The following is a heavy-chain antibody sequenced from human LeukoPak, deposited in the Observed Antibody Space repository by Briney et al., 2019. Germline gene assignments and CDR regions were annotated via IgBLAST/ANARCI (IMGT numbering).Heavy chain of an antibody. V-gene: IGHV4-39*01. D-gene: IGHD1-26*01. J-gene: IGHJ3*02. Sequence: SETLSLTCTVSGGSIGSTTYYWGWIPQPPGKELECIGSIYYSGSTYYNPSLKSRVTISLDTSKNQFSLKLSSVTAADTAVYYCARHKQSGTYYDAFDIWGQGTMVTVSS. CDR2: IYYSGST. CDR1: GGSIGSTTYY. CDR3: ARHKQSGTYYDAFDI.